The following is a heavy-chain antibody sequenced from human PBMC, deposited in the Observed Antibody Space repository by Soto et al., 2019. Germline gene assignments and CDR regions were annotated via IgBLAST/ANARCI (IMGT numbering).Heavy chain of an antibody. CDR3: ARSRDRYSSGWYIAYYGMDV. D-gene: IGHD6-19*01. V-gene: IGHV1-3*01. CDR1: GYTFTSYA. CDR2: INAGNGNT. Sequence: PSVKVSCKASGYTFTSYAMHWVRQAPGQRLEWMGWINAGNGNTKYSQKFQGRVTITRDTSASTAYMELSSLRSEDTAVYYCARSRDRYSSGWYIAYYGMDVWGQGTTVTVSS. J-gene: IGHJ6*02.